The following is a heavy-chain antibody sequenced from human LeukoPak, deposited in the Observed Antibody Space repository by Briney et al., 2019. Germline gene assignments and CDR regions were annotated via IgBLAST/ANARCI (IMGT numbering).Heavy chain of an antibody. V-gene: IGHV3-21*01. CDR1: GFTFSSYW. CDR2: ISSSSSYI. Sequence: GGSLRLSCAASGFTFSSYWMSWVRQAPGKGLEWVSSISSSSSYIYYADSVKGRFTISRDNAKNSLYLQTNSLRAEDTSVYYCVRADGNYGYVFDYWGQGTLVTVSS. D-gene: IGHD5-18*01. CDR3: VRADGNYGYVFDY. J-gene: IGHJ4*02.